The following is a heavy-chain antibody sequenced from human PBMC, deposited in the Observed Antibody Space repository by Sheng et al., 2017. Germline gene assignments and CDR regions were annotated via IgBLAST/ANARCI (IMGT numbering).Heavy chain of an antibody. CDR2: IWYDGSNK. CDR1: GFTFSSYG. J-gene: IGHJ4*02. CDR3: ARDQSSSSWSPFDY. D-gene: IGHD6-13*01. V-gene: IGHV3-33*01. Sequence: QVQLVESGGGVVQPGRSLRLSCAASGFTFSSYGMHWVRQAPGKGLEWVAVIWYDGSNKYYADSVKGRFTISRDNSKNTLYLQMNSLRAEDTAVYYCARDQSSSSWSPFDYWGQGTLVTVSS.